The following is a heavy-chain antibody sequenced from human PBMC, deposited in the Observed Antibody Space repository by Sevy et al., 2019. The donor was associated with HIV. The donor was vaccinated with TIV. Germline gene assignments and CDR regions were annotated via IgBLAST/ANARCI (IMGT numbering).Heavy chain of an antibody. Sequence: GGSLRLSCAASGFTFSSYNMTWVRQAPGKGLEWLSYIGSTSSTIYYADSVKGRFTISRDNAKNSLYLQMNSLTAEDTAVYYCAREGIAVPGDYWGQGTLVTVSS. CDR3: AREGIAVPGDY. D-gene: IGHD6-19*01. V-gene: IGHV3-48*01. J-gene: IGHJ4*02. CDR2: IGSTSSTI. CDR1: GFTFSSYN.